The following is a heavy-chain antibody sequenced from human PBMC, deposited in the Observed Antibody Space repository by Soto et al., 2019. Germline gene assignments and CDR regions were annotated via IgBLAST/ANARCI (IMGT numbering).Heavy chain of an antibody. CDR2: ISAYNGNT. Sequence: QVQLVQSGAEVKKPGASVKVSCKASGYTFTSYGISWVRQAPGQGLEWMGWISAYNGNTNYAQKHQGRVTMTTDTSTSTAYMELRSLRSDDTAVYYCARDSLAPGYVTWPYIVATIRDYYYYGMDVWGQGTTVTVSS. D-gene: IGHD5-12*01. J-gene: IGHJ6*02. V-gene: IGHV1-18*01. CDR1: GYTFTSYG. CDR3: ARDSLAPGYVTWPYIVATIRDYYYYGMDV.